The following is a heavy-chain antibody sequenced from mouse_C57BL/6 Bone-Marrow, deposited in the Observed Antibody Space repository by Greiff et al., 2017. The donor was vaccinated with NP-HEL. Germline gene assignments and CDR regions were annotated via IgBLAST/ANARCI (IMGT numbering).Heavy chain of an antibody. CDR2: IRSKSNNYAT. J-gene: IGHJ1*03. Sequence: EVQGVESGGGLVQPKGSLKLSCAASGFSFNTYAMNWVRQAPGKGLEWVARIRSKSNNYATYYADSVKDRFTISRDDSESMLYLQMNNLKTEDTAMYYCVRETSSYWYFDVWGTGTTVTVSS. V-gene: IGHV10-1*01. CDR3: VRETSSYWYFDV. CDR1: GFSFNTYA. D-gene: IGHD1-1*01.